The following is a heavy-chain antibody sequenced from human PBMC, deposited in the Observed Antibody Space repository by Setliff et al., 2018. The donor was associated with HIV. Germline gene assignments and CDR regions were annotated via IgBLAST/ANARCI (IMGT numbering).Heavy chain of an antibody. D-gene: IGHD3-22*01. CDR3: ARQDHSSVNSGSLYAFDV. J-gene: IGHJ3*01. CDR2: IEPSSGGT. Sequence: GASVKVSCKVSGYTFTAYYIHWVRQAPGHGLQLMGRIEPSSGGTNYIQKFQGRVTITRDTSIYTVYMELTGLTSDDTAVYYCARQDHSSVNSGSLYAFDVWGQGTMVTVSS. V-gene: IGHV1-2*06. CDR1: GYTFTAYY.